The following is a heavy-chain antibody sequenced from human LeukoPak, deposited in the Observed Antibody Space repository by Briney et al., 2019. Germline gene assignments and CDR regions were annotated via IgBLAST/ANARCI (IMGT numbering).Heavy chain of an antibody. CDR1: GGSISSSSYY. CDR3: ATLRRWGSYKNSREF. J-gene: IGHJ4*02. Sequence: SETLSLTCTVSGGSISSSSYYWGWIRQPPGKGLEWIGEINHSGSTNYNPSLKSRVTISVDTSKNQFSLKLSSVTAADTAVYYCATLRRWGSYKNSREFWGQGTLVTVSS. V-gene: IGHV4-39*07. D-gene: IGHD1-26*01. CDR2: INHSGST.